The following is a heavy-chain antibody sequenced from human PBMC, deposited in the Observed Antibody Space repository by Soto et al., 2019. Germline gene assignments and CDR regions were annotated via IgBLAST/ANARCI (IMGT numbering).Heavy chain of an antibody. CDR1: GGSITNYY. CDR2: IYYSGST. CDR3: ARDSTMNWFDL. V-gene: IGHV4-59*01. Sequence: SETLSLTCTVSGGSITNYYWSWFRQTPGKGLEWIGYIYYSGSTNFNPSLRSRVTMSVDTSKNQFSLRLSSVTAADTAVYYCARDSTMNWFDLWGLGTLVTVSS. J-gene: IGHJ5*02.